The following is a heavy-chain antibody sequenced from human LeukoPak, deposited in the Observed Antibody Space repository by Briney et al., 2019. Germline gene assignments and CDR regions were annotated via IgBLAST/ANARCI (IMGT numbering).Heavy chain of an antibody. CDR2: IHGDGST. V-gene: IGHV3-53*01. CDR3: ARGESSDCTCIDY. CDR1: GFTVSSRY. J-gene: IGHJ4*02. D-gene: IGHD2-21*02. Sequence: GSLRLSCAASGFTVSSRYMSWVRQAPGEGLEWVSVIHGDGSTYYADSVKGRFTISRDNSKNTLYLQMNSLRAEDTAVYYCARGESSDCTCIDYWGQGTLVSVSS.